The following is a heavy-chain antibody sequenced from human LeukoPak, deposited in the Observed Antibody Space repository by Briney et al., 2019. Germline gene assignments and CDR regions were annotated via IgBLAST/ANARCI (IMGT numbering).Heavy chain of an antibody. Sequence: GASVKVSRKASGYTFTSYGISWVRQAPGQGLEWMGWISVYNGNTNYAQKLQGRVTMTTDTSTSTAYMELRSLRSDDTAVYYCARDNSVRDEAWWFNPWGQGTLVTVSS. D-gene: IGHD5-24*01. CDR1: GYTFTSYG. J-gene: IGHJ5*02. V-gene: IGHV1-18*01. CDR3: ARDNSVRDEAWWFNP. CDR2: ISVYNGNT.